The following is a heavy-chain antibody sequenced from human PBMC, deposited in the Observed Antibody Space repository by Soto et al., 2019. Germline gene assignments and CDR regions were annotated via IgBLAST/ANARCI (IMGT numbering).Heavy chain of an antibody. CDR3: ARGSSSSIINWFES. CDR2: IIPIFGEP. Sequence: SVKVSCKASGGPFSSYAITWVRQAPGQGLQWMGGIIPIFGEPKYAEKFQGRVTITADMSTSTACMELSSLRSDDTAVYFCARGSSSSIINWFESWCQGTQVTVSS. J-gene: IGHJ5*01. D-gene: IGHD3-3*01. V-gene: IGHV1-69*06. CDR1: GGPFSSYA.